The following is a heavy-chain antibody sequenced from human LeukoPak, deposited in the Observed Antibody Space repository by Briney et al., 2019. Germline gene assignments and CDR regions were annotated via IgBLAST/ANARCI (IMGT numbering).Heavy chain of an antibody. D-gene: IGHD5-12*01. CDR2: LNPNIGAT. J-gene: IGHJ4*02. V-gene: IGHV1-2*02. Sequence: ASVKVSCKASGYTFTDYYLYWVRQAPGQGLECMGWLNPNIGATNYAQKFQGRVTMTRDTSINTAYMELRSLSSDDTAAYYCARTRENSGYDYFDSWGQGTLVTVSS. CDR1: GYTFTDYY. CDR3: ARTRENSGYDYFDS.